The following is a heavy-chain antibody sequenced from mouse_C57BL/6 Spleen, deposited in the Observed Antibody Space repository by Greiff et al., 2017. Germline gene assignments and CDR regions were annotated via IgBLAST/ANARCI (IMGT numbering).Heavy chain of an antibody. CDR1: GYTFTDYY. J-gene: IGHJ3*01. V-gene: IGHV1-76*01. CDR3: VGYDTWFAY. D-gene: IGHD2-12*01. Sequence: VQLQQSGAELVRPGASVKLSCKASGYTFTDYYINWVKQRPGQGLEWIARIYPGSGNTYYNEKFQGKATLTADKSSSTAYMQLSSLTSEDSAVYVCVGYDTWFAYWGQGTRVTVSA. CDR2: IYPGSGNT.